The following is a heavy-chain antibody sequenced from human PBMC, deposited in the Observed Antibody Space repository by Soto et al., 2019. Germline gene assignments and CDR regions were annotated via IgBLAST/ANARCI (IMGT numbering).Heavy chain of an antibody. CDR2: IIPIFGTA. J-gene: IGHJ2*01. D-gene: IGHD2-8*01. CDR3: ARAPGGYCTNGVCYCWYFDL. CDR1: GGTFSSYA. Sequence: QVQLVQSGAEVKKPGSSVKVSCKASGGTFSSYAISWVRQAPGQGREWMGGIIPIFGTANYAQKFQGRVTITADESTSTVYMELSRLRSEDTAVYYLARAPGGYCTNGVCYCWYFDLWGRVTLVTAAS. V-gene: IGHV1-69*01.